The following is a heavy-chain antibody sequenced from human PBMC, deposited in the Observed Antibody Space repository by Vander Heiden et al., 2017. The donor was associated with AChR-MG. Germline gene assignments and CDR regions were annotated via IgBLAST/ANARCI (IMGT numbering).Heavy chain of an antibody. CDR3: ARGAGFPGAVAWWFDP. J-gene: IGHJ5*02. Sequence: EVQQLESGGGLVQPGGPLRLSCAAPGFTFSSYEMNWVRQAPGKGLEWVSYISSSGSTIYYADSVKGRFTISRDNAKNSLYLQMNSLRAEDTAVYYCARGAGFPGAVAWWFDPWGQGTLVTVSS. D-gene: IGHD3-10*01. CDR2: ISSSGSTI. V-gene: IGHV3-48*03. CDR1: GFTFSSYE.